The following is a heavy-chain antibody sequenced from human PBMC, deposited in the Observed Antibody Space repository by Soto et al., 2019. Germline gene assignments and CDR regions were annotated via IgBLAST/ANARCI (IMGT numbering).Heavy chain of an antibody. V-gene: IGHV3-23*01. CDR3: AKDRMYSGSSLDYYGMDV. CDR1: GFTFSCYA. D-gene: IGHD1-26*01. J-gene: IGHJ6*02. Sequence: PGGSLRLSCAASGFTFSCYAMSWVRQAPGKGLEWVSAISGSGGSTYYADSVKGRFTISRDNSKNTLYLQMNSLRAEDTAVYYCAKDRMYSGSSLDYYGMDVWGQGTTVTVSS. CDR2: ISGSGGST.